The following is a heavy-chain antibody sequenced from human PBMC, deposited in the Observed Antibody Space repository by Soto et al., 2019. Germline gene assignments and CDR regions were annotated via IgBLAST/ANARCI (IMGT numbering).Heavy chain of an antibody. CDR1: GFTFSSYG. Sequence: QVQLVESGGGVVQPGRSLRLSCAASGFTFSSYGMHWVRQAPGKGLEWVAVIWYDGSNKYYADSVKGRFTISRDNSKNTLDLQMNSLRAEDTAVYYCARDGGSSSPLDYWGQGTLVTVSS. CDR2: IWYDGSNK. V-gene: IGHV3-33*01. D-gene: IGHD6-6*01. J-gene: IGHJ4*02. CDR3: ARDGGSSSPLDY.